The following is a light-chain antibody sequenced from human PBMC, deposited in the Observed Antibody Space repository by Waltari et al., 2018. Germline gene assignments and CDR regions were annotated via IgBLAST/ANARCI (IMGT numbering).Light chain of an antibody. V-gene: IGLV1-51*01. CDR1: SSNIGSEP. J-gene: IGLJ3*02. Sequence: QSVLTQPPSISAAPGQRVTISCSGSSSNIGSEPVSWYLQLPGTTPKVLILDAKKRPSGVPDRISASKSGTSATLDITGLQTGDEAVYYCGGWDSSLRAGVFGGGTKVTV. CDR2: DAK. CDR3: GGWDSSLRAGV.